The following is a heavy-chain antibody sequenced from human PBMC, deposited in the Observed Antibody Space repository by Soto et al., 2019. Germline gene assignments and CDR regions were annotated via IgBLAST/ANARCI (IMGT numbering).Heavy chain of an antibody. D-gene: IGHD3-9*01. Sequence: QVQLRQWGAGLLKPSETLSLTCAVFGGSFSDYYWTWIRQPPGKGLEWIGEINHSGTTSYNPSLKSRLTISVDTSNNQFSLKLSSVTAADTAVYYCARKPIYHSFAGYYSVDYWGQGTLVTVSS. CDR3: ARKPIYHSFAGYYSVDY. CDR1: GGSFSDYY. V-gene: IGHV4-34*01. J-gene: IGHJ4*02. CDR2: INHSGTT.